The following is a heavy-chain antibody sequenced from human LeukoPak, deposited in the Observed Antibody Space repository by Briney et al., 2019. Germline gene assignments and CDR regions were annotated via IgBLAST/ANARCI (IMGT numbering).Heavy chain of an antibody. CDR2: TSATGGII. J-gene: IGHJ4*02. Sequence: GGSLRLSCAASGFTFSGYIMTWVRQAPGMGLEWVSTTSATGGIIYYADSVKGRFTVSRDNSENTLYLQMDSLRAEDTAVYYCASHLATTSGYWGQGTLVTVSS. CDR1: GFTFSGYI. V-gene: IGHV3-23*01. D-gene: IGHD5-24*01. CDR3: ASHLATTSGY.